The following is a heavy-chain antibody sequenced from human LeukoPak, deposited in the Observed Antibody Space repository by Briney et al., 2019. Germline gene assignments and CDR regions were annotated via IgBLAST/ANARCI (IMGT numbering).Heavy chain of an antibody. D-gene: IGHD6-19*01. J-gene: IGHJ4*02. Sequence: ASVTVSCKASGYTFTSYDINWLRQTTGQGLEWMGWMNPNSGDTGYTQKFQGRVTMTRNTSISTAYMELNSLTSEDTAMYYCARGGGGEQWLVLNYWGQGTLVTVSS. V-gene: IGHV1-8*01. CDR1: GYTFTSYD. CDR3: ARGGGGEQWLVLNY. CDR2: MNPNSGDT.